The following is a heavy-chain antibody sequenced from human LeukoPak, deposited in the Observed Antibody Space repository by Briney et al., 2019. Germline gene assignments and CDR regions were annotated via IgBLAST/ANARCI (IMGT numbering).Heavy chain of an antibody. V-gene: IGHV3-49*04. Sequence: GGSLRLSCTASGFTFGDYATSWVRQAPGKGLEWVGFIRSKAYGGTTEYAASVKGRFTISRDDSKSIAYLQMNSLKTEDTAVYYCTSPPNWNDDAFDIWGQGTMVTVSS. D-gene: IGHD1-1*01. J-gene: IGHJ3*02. CDR1: GFTFGDYA. CDR3: TSPPNWNDDAFDI. CDR2: IRSKAYGGTT.